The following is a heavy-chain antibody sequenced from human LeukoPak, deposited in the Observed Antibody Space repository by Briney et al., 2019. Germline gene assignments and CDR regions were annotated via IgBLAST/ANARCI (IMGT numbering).Heavy chain of an antibody. CDR1: GFSFSSYA. D-gene: IGHD6-6*01. Sequence: GGSLRLSCAASGFSFSSYAMTWVRQAPGKGLEWVSSISSSGVNTYLADSMQGRFTISRDNSKNTLYLQMNTLRVEDTAVYFCAKFTYTSSSRPFDYWGQGTLVTVSS. CDR3: AKFTYTSSSRPFDY. V-gene: IGHV3-23*01. J-gene: IGHJ4*02. CDR2: ISSSGVNT.